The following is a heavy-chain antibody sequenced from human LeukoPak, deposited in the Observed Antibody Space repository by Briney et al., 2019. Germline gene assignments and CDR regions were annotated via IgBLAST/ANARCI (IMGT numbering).Heavy chain of an antibody. CDR1: GGSISNDIYF. V-gene: IGHV4-61*01. CDR3: ARGVYDFWSGYYY. D-gene: IGHD3-3*01. J-gene: IGHJ4*02. CDR2: IYYSGST. Sequence: MASETLSLTCTVSGGSISNDIYFWGWIRQPPGRGLEWIGYIYYSGSTNYNPSLKSRVTISVDTSKNQFSLKLSSVTAADTAVYYCARGVYDFWSGYYYWGQGTLVTVSS.